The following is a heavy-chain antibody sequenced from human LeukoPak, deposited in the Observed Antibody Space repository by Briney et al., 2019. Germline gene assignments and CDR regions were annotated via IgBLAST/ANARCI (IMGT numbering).Heavy chain of an antibody. CDR1: GYTFTGYY. V-gene: IGHV1-18*04. CDR2: ISAYNGNT. D-gene: IGHD3-10*01. Sequence: ASVKVSCKASGYTFTGYYMHWVRQAPGQGLEWMGWISAYNGNTNYAQKLQGRVTMTTDTSTSTAYMELRSLRSDDTAVYYCARDPRGITMVRGVQYGGYFDYWGQGTLVTVSS. CDR3: ARDPRGITMVRGVQYGGYFDY. J-gene: IGHJ4*02.